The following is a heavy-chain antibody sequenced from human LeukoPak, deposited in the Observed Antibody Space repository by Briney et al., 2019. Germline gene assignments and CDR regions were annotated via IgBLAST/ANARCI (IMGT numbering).Heavy chain of an antibody. V-gene: IGHV3-43*02. Sequence: SGGSLIHSCAAPGFTCDDYAMHWVSQAPGKGLEWVSLISGDGGSTYYADSVKGRFTIQRDNRKTSLYLQMTALRSEDTALYYCATDMGLCGSSGRRTTMDVWGKGTTVTVSS. CDR2: ISGDGGST. J-gene: IGHJ6*04. D-gene: IGHD6-19*01. CDR1: GFTCDDYA. CDR3: ATDMGLCGSSGRRTTMDV.